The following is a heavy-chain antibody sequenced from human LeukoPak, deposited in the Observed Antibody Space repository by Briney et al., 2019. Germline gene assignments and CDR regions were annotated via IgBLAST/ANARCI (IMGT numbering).Heavy chain of an antibody. V-gene: IGHV1-69*13. D-gene: IGHD3-22*01. Sequence: SVKVSCKASGYTFTSYGISWVRQAPGQGLEWMGGIIPIFGTANYAQKFQGRVTITADESTSTAYMELSSLRSEDTAVYYCARVRDDSSGYYYAYPFDYWGQGTLVTVSS. CDR2: IIPIFGTA. CDR1: GYTFTSYG. CDR3: ARVRDDSSGYYYAYPFDY. J-gene: IGHJ4*02.